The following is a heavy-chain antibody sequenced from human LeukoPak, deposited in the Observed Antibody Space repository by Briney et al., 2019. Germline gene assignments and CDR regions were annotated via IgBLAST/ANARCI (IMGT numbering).Heavy chain of an antibody. J-gene: IGHJ4*02. CDR1: GGSISSYY. CDR3: ARDCCTACDY. Sequence: PSETLSLTCTVSGGSISSYYWSWIRQPPGKGLEWIGYIYYSGSTNYNPSLKSRVTISVDTSKNQFSLKLSSVTAADTAVYYCARDCCTACDYWGQGTLVTVSS. CDR2: IYYSGST. D-gene: IGHD5-18*01. V-gene: IGHV4-59*01.